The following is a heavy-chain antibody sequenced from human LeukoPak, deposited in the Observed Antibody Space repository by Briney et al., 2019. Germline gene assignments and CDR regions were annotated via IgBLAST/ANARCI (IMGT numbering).Heavy chain of an antibody. Sequence: PSQTLSLTCTVSGGSISSGGYYWSWIRQHPGKGLEWIGYIYYSGSTYYNPSLKSRVTISVDTSKDQFSLKLSSVTAADTAVYYCARETLNSYGSGSYSAYYFDYWGQGTLVTASS. CDR1: GGSISSGGYY. J-gene: IGHJ4*02. D-gene: IGHD3-10*01. CDR2: IYYSGST. CDR3: ARETLNSYGSGSYSAYYFDY. V-gene: IGHV4-31*03.